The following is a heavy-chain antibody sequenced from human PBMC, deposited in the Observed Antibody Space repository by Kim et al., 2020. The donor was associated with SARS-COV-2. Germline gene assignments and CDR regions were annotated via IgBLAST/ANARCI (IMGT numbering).Heavy chain of an antibody. J-gene: IGHJ3*02. CDR2: IKSKTDGGTT. CDR3: TADRMAPHQLVVHDAFDI. D-gene: IGHD2-15*01. CDR1: GFTFSNAW. Sequence: GGSLRLSCAASGFTFSNAWMSWVRQAPGKGLEWVGRIKSKTDGGTTDYAAPVKGRFTISRDDSKNTLYLQMNSLKTEDTAVYYCTADRMAPHQLVVHDAFDIWGQGTMVTVSS. V-gene: IGHV3-15*01.